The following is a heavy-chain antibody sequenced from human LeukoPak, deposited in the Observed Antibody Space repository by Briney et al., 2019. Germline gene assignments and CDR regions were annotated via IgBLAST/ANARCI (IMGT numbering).Heavy chain of an antibody. D-gene: IGHD1-26*01. J-gene: IGHJ4*02. CDR1: GFTFSSYG. CDR2: IRYDGSNK. Sequence: GGSLRLSCVASGFTFSSYGMHWVRQAPGKGLEWVAFIRYDGSNKYYADSVKGRFTISRDNSKNTLYLQMNSLRAEDTAVYYCANCEHEEWELLSFDYWGQGTLVTVSS. V-gene: IGHV3-30*02. CDR3: ANCEHEEWELLSFDY.